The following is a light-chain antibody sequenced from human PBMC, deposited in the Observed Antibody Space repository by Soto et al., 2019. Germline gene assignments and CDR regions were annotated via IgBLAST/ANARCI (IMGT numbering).Light chain of an antibody. CDR3: QQSYSTLFT. V-gene: IGKV1-39*01. J-gene: IGKJ3*01. CDR2: AAS. Sequence: DIQMTQSPSSLSASVGDRVTITCRASQSISSYLNWYQQKPGKAPKLLIYAASSLQSGVPSRFSRSGSVKDFHLTISSLQPEDFATYYCQQSYSTLFTFGPGTKVDIK. CDR1: QSISSY.